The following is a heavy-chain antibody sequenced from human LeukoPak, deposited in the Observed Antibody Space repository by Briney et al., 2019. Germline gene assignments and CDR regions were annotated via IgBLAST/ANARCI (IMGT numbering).Heavy chain of an antibody. CDR2: FDPEDGET. Sequence: ASVKVSCKVSGYTLTELSMHWVRQAPGKGLEWMGGFDPEDGETIYAQKFQGRVTMTEDTSTDTAYMELSSLRSEDTAVYYCARGVRYYYDSSGSAVYYYYYMDVWGKGTTVTISS. V-gene: IGHV1-24*01. J-gene: IGHJ6*03. CDR3: ARGVRYYYDSSGSAVYYYYYMDV. D-gene: IGHD3-22*01. CDR1: GYTLTELS.